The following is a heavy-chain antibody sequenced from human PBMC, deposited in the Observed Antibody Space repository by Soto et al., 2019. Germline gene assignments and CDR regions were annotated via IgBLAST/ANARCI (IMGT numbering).Heavy chain of an antibody. CDR1: GFSFSGDW. D-gene: IGHD2-15*01. V-gene: IGHV3-74*01. CDR3: VRWSEY. Sequence: EVQLVESGGGVVQPGGSLRLSCAASGFSFSGDWMHWVRQAPGKGLVWVSRVNGDGTTTNYADSVKGRFTISRDNAKNTLYLQMNSLRVEDTAVYYCVRWSEYWGQGTLVTVS. J-gene: IGHJ4*02. CDR2: VNGDGTTT.